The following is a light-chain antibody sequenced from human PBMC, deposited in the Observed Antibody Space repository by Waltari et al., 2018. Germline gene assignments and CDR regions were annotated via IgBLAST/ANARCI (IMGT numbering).Light chain of an antibody. CDR2: LAS. J-gene: IGKJ4*01. V-gene: IGKV1-5*03. CDR1: PSINGD. CDR3: QQYYFYST. Sequence: DIQMTRPPSTLLESVEDRVPITCRAIPSINGDLAWYRQKPGKPPKWSIYLASNLESGVPSRFSGSGSETEFTLTISSLQPDDFATYYCQQYYFYSTFGGGTKVEI.